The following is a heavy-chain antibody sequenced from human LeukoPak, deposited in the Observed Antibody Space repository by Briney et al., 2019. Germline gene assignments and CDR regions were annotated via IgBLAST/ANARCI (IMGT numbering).Heavy chain of an antibody. J-gene: IGHJ4*02. CDR3: ARSAYYDSSGYYYPWNY. D-gene: IGHD3-22*01. V-gene: IGHV3-48*04. CDR2: ISSSSSTI. Sequence: GGSLRLSCAASGFTFSSYSMNWVRQAPGKGLEWVSYISSSSSTIYYADSVKGRFTISRDNAKNSLYLQMNSLRAEDTAVYYCARSAYYDSSGYYYPWNYWGQGTLVTVSS. CDR1: GFTFSSYS.